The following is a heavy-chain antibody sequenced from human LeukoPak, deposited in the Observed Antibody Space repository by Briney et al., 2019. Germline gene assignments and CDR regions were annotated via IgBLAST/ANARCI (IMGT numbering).Heavy chain of an antibody. J-gene: IGHJ4*02. CDR2: INPNSGGT. CDR3: ARENYGGNSVFDY. V-gene: IGHV1-2*02. Sequence: ASVKVSCKASGYXFTGYYIHWVRQAPGQGLEWMGWINPNSGGTNYAQKFQGRVTMTRDTSISTAYMELSRLRSDDTAVYYCARENYGGNSVFDYWGQGTLVTVSS. D-gene: IGHD4-23*01. CDR1: GYXFTGYY.